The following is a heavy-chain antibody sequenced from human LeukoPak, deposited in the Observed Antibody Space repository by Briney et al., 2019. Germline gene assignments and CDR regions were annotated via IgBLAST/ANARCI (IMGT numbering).Heavy chain of an antibody. CDR2: ISESGDYT. V-gene: IGHV3-23*01. CDR3: AKIMGSRHC. J-gene: IGHJ4*02. CDR1: GFTFSSFA. Sequence: GGSLRLSCAASGFTFSSFAMSWVRQAPGKGLEWVSVISESGDYTNFADSVKGRFNISRDNSKSTLYLQLNSLRAEDTAVYYCAKIMGSRHCWGQGTLVTVSS. D-gene: IGHD3-10*01.